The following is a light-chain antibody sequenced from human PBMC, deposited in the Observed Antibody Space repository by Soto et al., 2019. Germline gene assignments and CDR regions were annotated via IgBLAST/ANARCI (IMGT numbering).Light chain of an antibody. V-gene: IGKV3-15*01. J-gene: IGKJ2*01. CDR1: QSVSSN. CDR3: QQRSNWPMYT. Sequence: EIVMTQSPATLSVSPGERATLSCRASQSVSSNLAWLQQKPGQAPRLLIYFASTRATDIPARFSGSGSGTEFTLTISSLQSEDVAFYYCQQRSNWPMYTFGQGTKLEIK. CDR2: FAS.